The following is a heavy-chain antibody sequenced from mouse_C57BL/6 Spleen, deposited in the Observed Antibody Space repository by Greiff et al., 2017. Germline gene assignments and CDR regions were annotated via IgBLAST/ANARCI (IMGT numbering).Heavy chain of an antibody. CDR3: TRDRGDYDWYIDV. CDR2: ISSGGDYI. CDR1: GFTFSSYA. V-gene: IGHV5-9-1*02. J-gene: IGHJ1*03. D-gene: IGHD2-4*01. Sequence: EVKLVESGEGLVKPGGSLKLSCAASGFTFSSYAMSWVRQPPEQRLEWVAYISSGGDYIYYADTVKGRFTISRDNARNTLYLQMSSLKSEDTAMYYCTRDRGDYDWYIDVWGTGTTVTVSS.